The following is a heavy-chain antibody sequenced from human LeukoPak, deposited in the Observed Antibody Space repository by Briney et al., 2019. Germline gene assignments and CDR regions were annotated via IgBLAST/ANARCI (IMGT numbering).Heavy chain of an antibody. CDR2: ISSRGSAI. Sequence: PGGSLRLSCAASGFTFSDYEMNWVRQAPGKGLEWVSYISSRGSAIYYADSVKGRFTVSRDNAKNSLYLQMNSLRAEDTAVYYCAKERGGQWLVRVVDYWGQGTLVTVSS. V-gene: IGHV3-48*03. D-gene: IGHD6-19*01. J-gene: IGHJ4*02. CDR3: AKERGGQWLVRVVDY. CDR1: GFTFSDYE.